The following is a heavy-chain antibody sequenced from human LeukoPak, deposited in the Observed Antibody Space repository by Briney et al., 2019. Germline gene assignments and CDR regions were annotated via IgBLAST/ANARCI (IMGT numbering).Heavy chain of an antibody. CDR3: VRGTNDWVGADY. CDR1: GFTFSSYG. CDR2: IKYDGSDT. J-gene: IGHJ4*02. V-gene: IGHV3-74*01. D-gene: IGHD3-10*01. Sequence: QTGGSLRLSCAASGFTFSSYGMNWVRQAPGGGLVWVSRIKYDGSDTSDADSVKGRFTISRDNVRNTLYLQMNSLREEDTAVYFCVRGTNDWVGADYWGQGTLVTVSS.